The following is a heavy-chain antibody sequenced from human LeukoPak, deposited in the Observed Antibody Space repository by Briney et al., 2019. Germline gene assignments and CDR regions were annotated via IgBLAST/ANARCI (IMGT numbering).Heavy chain of an antibody. Sequence: PGGSLRLSCAASGFTVSAYAMAWVRQAPGEGLEWVSTISGTGDTTYYADSLKGRLTISRDNSKNTLYLQMSSLRADDTAVYYCTKGGWGTVLDYWGQGTLVTVSS. D-gene: IGHD3-10*01. CDR2: ISGTGDTT. CDR3: TKGGWGTVLDY. CDR1: GFTVSAYA. J-gene: IGHJ4*02. V-gene: IGHV3-23*01.